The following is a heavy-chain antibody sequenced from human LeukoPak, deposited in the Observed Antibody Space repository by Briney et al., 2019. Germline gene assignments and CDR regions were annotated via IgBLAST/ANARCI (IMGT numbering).Heavy chain of an antibody. D-gene: IGHD2-2*01. CDR1: GFTFSDAW. V-gene: IGHV3-15*01. J-gene: IGHJ4*02. Sequence: GGSLRLSCAASGFTFSDAWMSWVRQVPGKGLEWVGRIRIKSDGGTTDYVESVKGRFIISRDDSEQTLYLQMSSLKTEDTAIYYCTVPSAYHVAYWGQGTLVTVSS. CDR3: TVPSAYHVAY. CDR2: IRIKSDGGTT.